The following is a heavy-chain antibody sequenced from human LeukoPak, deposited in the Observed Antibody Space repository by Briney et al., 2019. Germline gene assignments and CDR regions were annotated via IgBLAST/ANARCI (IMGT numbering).Heavy chain of an antibody. J-gene: IGHJ4*02. D-gene: IGHD3-10*01. V-gene: IGHV3-23*01. CDR1: GFSFSSYA. CDR3: AKGSSGNYGGRLDY. Sequence: GGSLRLSCAASGFSFSSYALTWVRQAPGKGLEWVSTISYDGANKYYADSARGRFTFSRDNSKNTVYLQMNSLGAEDTALYFCAKGSSGNYGGRLDYWGQGTLVTVSP. CDR2: ISYDGANK.